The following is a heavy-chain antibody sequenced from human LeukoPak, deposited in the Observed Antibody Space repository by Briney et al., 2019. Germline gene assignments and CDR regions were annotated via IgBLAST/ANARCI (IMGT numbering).Heavy chain of an antibody. V-gene: IGHV4-39*07. Sequence: SETLSLTCSVSGASISSGSNYWGWIRQPPGKTLEWIGSIYSSGSTYYNPSLKSRVIIIIDTPKNHFSLTLSSVTAADTAVYYCARRAGAYSHPYDYWGQGTLVTVSS. CDR1: GASISSGSNY. CDR2: IYSSGST. D-gene: IGHD4/OR15-4a*01. J-gene: IGHJ4*02. CDR3: ARRAGAYSHPYDY.